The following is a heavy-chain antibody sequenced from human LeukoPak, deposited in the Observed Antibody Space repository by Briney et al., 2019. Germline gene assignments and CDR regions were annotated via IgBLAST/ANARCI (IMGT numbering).Heavy chain of an antibody. CDR2: FYRGDST. CDR3: ARYYDSSGRTGGAFDC. CDR1: GITVSSNY. Sequence: PGGSLRLSCTASGITVSSNYMSWVRQAPGKGLEWVSTFYRGDSTYYADSVKGRFTISRDNSKNTLFLQMNSLRAEDTAVYYCARYYDSSGRTGGAFDCWGQGTRVTVSS. V-gene: IGHV3-66*02. J-gene: IGHJ4*02. D-gene: IGHD3-22*01.